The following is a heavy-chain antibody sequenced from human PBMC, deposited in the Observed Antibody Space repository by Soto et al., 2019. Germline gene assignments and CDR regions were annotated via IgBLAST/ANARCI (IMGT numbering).Heavy chain of an antibody. CDR1: GGSFSGYY. V-gene: IGHV4-34*01. Sequence: PSETLSLTCAVYGGSFSGYYWSWIRQPPGKGLEWIGEINHSGSTNYNPSLKSRVTISVDTSKNQFSLKLSSVTAADTAVYYCARGRIVGATRRGCFDYWGWGTLVTVSS. D-gene: IGHD1-26*01. CDR3: ARGRIVGATRRGCFDY. J-gene: IGHJ4*03. CDR2: INHSGST.